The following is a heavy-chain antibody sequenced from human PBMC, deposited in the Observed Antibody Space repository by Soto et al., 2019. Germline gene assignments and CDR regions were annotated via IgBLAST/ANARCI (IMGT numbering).Heavy chain of an antibody. Sequence: PGGSLRLSCAASGFTFSSYGMHWVRQAPGKGLEWVAVISYDGSNKYYADSVKGRFTISRDNSKNTLYLQMNSLRAEDTAVYYCAKKDSYGPFDYWGQGTLVTVSS. V-gene: IGHV3-30*18. J-gene: IGHJ4*02. D-gene: IGHD5-18*01. CDR3: AKKDSYGPFDY. CDR2: ISYDGSNK. CDR1: GFTFSSYG.